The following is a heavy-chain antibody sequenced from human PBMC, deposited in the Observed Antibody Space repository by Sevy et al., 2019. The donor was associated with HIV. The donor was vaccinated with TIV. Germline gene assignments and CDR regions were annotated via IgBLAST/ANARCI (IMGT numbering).Heavy chain of an antibody. CDR1: GFTFSSYE. Sequence: GESLKISCTASGFTFSSYEMNWVRQAPGKGLEWVSAIYSGGNTYYADSVKGRFTISRDNSKNTVYLQINSLRAEDTAVYYCARETLSGYNLWGQGTLVTVSS. CDR3: ARETLSGYNL. D-gene: IGHD5-12*01. CDR2: IYSGGNT. J-gene: IGHJ4*02. V-gene: IGHV3-53*01.